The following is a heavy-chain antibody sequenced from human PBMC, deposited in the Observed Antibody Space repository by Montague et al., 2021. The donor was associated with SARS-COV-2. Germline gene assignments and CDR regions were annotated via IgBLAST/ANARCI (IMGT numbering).Heavy chain of an antibody. CDR2: IYHSGST. V-gene: IGHV4-38-2*02. Sequence: SETLSLTCTVSGYSISTGYYWGWIRQPPGKGLEWIGTIYHSGSTYFNPSLESRVTISVDTSKNQFSLNLSSVTAADTAVYYCAKVAGSHDTFVIWGRGTMVTVSS. CDR3: AKVAGSHDTFVI. CDR1: GYSISTGYY. J-gene: IGHJ3*02. D-gene: IGHD6-19*01.